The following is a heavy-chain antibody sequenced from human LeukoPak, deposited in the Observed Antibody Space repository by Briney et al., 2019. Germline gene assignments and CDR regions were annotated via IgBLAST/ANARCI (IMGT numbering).Heavy chain of an antibody. CDR2: IHYSGDT. CDR3: ARTIATGLKYFKD. V-gene: IGHV4-31*03. CDR1: GGSISSGSYY. Sequence: SETLSLTCTVSGGSISSGSYYWSWIRQHPGKGLEWIGYIHYSGDTYYNPSLKSRVTISVDTSKNQFSLKLGSVTAADTAVYYCARTIATGLKYFKDWGQGSLVTVAS. J-gene: IGHJ4*02. D-gene: IGHD2-21*01.